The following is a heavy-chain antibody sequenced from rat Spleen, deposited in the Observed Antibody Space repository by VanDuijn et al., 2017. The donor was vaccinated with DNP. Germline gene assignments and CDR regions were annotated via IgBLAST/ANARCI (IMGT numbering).Heavy chain of an antibody. V-gene: IGHV5-25*01. Sequence: EVHLVESGGGLVQPGRSLKLSCAASEFTFSDYYMAWVRQAPTKGLEWVASIRTGGEDTYYRDSVKGRFTISRDNAKNTLSLQMNSLRSEDTATYYCARGVYYYSATYWYFDFWGPGTMVTVSS. J-gene: IGHJ1*01. CDR2: IRTGGEDT. CDR1: EFTFSDYY. D-gene: IGHD1-1*01. CDR3: ARGVYYYSATYWYFDF.